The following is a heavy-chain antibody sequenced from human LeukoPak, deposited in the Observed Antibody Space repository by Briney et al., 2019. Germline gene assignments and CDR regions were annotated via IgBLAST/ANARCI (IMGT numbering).Heavy chain of an antibody. CDR2: INHSGSN. Sequence: SETLSLTCAVYVGSFSGYYWSWIRQPPGQGREGIGEINHSGSNNYNPSLKSRVTISVDTSKKQFSLKLSSVTAADTAVYYCARGVYNWTIDTFDIWGQGTMVTVSS. J-gene: IGHJ3*02. CDR3: ARGVYNWTIDTFDI. V-gene: IGHV4-34*01. D-gene: IGHD1-20*01. CDR1: VGSFSGYY.